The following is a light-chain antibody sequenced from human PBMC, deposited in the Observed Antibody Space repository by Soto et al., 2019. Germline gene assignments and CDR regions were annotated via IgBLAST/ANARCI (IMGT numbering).Light chain of an antibody. CDR2: DAS. CDR3: QHSTGFLWT. Sequence: DIQMTPSPSTLSASVVDRVTITCLASQTISNWLAWYQQKPGKAPKLLIYDASSLESGVPSRFSGSGSGKDFTLTISSLQPEDFATYCCQHSTGFLWTFAQGTKVDI. J-gene: IGKJ1*01. CDR1: QTISNW. V-gene: IGKV1-5*01.